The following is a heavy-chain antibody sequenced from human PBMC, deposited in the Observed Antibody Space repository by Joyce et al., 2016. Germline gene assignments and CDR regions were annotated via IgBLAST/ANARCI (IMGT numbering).Heavy chain of an antibody. CDR1: GYTFTNYG. J-gene: IGHJ4*02. Sequence: QVQLVQSGAEVKNLGASVKVSCKASGYTFTNYGINWVRQAPGQGLEWMGWISGYNGNANYAQNFQGRVTMTTDTSTSTAYMELRNLTSDDTAVYYCARRRILGGSGPLPPPIDHWGQGTLVTVSS. CDR2: ISGYNGNA. CDR3: ARRRILGGSGPLPPPIDH. V-gene: IGHV1-18*04. D-gene: IGHD2-15*01.